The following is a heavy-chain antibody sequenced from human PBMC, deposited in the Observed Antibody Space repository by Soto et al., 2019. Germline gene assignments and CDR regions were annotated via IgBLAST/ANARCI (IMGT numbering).Heavy chain of an antibody. CDR2: IYHSRST. CDR1: GGSISSGGYS. V-gene: IGHV4-30-2*01. Sequence: QLQLQASGSGLVTPSQTLSLTCAVSGGSISSGGYSWSWIRQPPGKGLEWIGYIYHSRSTYYNPSLKSRVTISVARSQNQFSLKLTSVTAADTAVYYCAIVPSPWGQGTLVTVSS. J-gene: IGHJ5*02. CDR3: AIVPSP.